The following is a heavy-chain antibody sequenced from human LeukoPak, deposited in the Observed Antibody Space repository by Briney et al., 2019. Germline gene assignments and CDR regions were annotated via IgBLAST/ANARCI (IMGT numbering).Heavy chain of an antibody. V-gene: IGHV4-59*11. CDR2: IYYSGTT. D-gene: IGHD4-23*01. CDR1: GGSMSGHY. J-gene: IGHJ4*02. Sequence: SETLSLTCSVSGGSMSGHYWNRVRQSPGKGLEWVGYIYYSGTTNYNPSLKSRVTIAVDTSKNHFSLTLSSVTAADTAVYYCARERLSDNGGNSYFDHWGQGILVTVSS. CDR3: ARERLSDNGGNSYFDH.